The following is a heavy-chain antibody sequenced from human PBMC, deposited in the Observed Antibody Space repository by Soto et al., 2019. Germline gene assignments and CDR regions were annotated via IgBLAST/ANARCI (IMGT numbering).Heavy chain of an antibody. V-gene: IGHV1-69*02. CDR1: GGTFSSYT. Sequence: ASVKVSCKASGGTFSSYTISWVRQAPGQGLEWMGRIIPILGIVNYAQKFQGRVTITADKSTSTAYMELSSLRSEDTAVYYCARGRERYSGCDYLDAFDIWGQGTMVTVSS. J-gene: IGHJ3*02. CDR2: IIPILGIV. CDR3: ARGRERYSGCDYLDAFDI. D-gene: IGHD5-12*01.